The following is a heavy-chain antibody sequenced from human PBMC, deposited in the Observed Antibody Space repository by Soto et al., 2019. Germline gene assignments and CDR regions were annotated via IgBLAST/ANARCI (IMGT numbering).Heavy chain of an antibody. CDR1: GGTFSIYA. D-gene: IGHD6-13*01. Sequence: ASVKVSCKTSGGTFSIYAISWVRQAPGEGLEWMGGIIPMIRTTNYAQKLQGRVTITADESTSTAYMELSSLRSEDTAVYYCAGPGIEAGGDYYYYGMDVWGQGTTVTVSS. CDR3: AGPGIEAGGDYYYYGMDV. J-gene: IGHJ6*02. CDR2: IIPMIRTT. V-gene: IGHV1-69*13.